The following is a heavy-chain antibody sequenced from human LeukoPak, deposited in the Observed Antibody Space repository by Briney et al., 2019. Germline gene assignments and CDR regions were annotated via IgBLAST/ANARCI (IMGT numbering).Heavy chain of an antibody. J-gene: IGHJ2*01. D-gene: IGHD3-22*01. Sequence: GASVKVSCKASGYTFTGYYMHWVRQAPGQGLEWMGWINPNSGGTNYAQKFQGRVTMTRDTSISTAYMELSRLRSDDTAVYYCARETARDGYWGRRVWYFDLGGRGTLVTVSS. CDR3: ARETARDGYWGRRVWYFDL. V-gene: IGHV1-2*02. CDR1: GYTFTGYY. CDR2: INPNSGGT.